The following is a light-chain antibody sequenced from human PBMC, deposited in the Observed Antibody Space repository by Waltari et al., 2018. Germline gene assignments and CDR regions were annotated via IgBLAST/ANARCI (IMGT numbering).Light chain of an antibody. Sequence: LPQPASVSGSPGQSITISCTGTSSDVGSYNLVSWYQQHPGKAPKLMIYEVTERPSGVSNRFSGSKSDNTASLTISGLQAEDEADYYCCSHAGSSIYVFGTGTKVTIL. CDR2: EVT. J-gene: IGLJ1*01. V-gene: IGLV2-23*02. CDR1: SSDVGSYNL. CDR3: CSHAGSSIYV.